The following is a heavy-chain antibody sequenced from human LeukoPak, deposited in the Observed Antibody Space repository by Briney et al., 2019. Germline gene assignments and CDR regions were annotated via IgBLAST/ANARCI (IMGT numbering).Heavy chain of an antibody. D-gene: IGHD3-22*01. CDR1: GYTFTSYG. V-gene: IGHV1-69*05. CDR2: ITPVFDTA. Sequence: SVKVSCKASGYTFTSYGISWVRQAPGQGLEWMGGITPVFDTANYAQKFQGRVSITTDESTSTAYMELSSLRSEDTAVYYCAREITYYYDSSGRDGFHIWGQGTTVTVSS. J-gene: IGHJ3*02. CDR3: AREITYYYDSSGRDGFHI.